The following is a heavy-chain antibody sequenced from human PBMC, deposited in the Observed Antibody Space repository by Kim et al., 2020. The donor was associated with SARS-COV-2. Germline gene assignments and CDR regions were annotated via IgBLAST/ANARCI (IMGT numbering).Heavy chain of an antibody. J-gene: IGHJ4*02. CDR1: GGSISDYY. Sequence: SETLSLTCTVSGGSISDYYWSWIRQPPGKELEWIGYIYSSGNIHYNPSLKSRVTISLGTSRNQFSLKLNSVTAADTAVYYCARANYGRVYYFDSWGQGILVAVSS. D-gene: IGHD3-16*01. CDR2: IYSSGNI. CDR3: ARANYGRVYYFDS. V-gene: IGHV4-59*01.